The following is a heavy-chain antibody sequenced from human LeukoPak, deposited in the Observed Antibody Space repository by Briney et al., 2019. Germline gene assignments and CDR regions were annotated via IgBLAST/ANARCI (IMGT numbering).Heavy chain of an antibody. D-gene: IGHD1-26*01. CDR2: ISSSSSYI. J-gene: IGHJ4*02. V-gene: IGHV3-21*01. Sequence: GGSLRLSCAASGFTFSSYSMNWVRQAPGKGLEWVSSISSSSSYIYYADSVKGRFTISRDNAKNSLYLQMNSLRAEDTAVYYCAGTVEWELLPADYWGQGTLVTVSS. CDR3: AGTVEWELLPADY. CDR1: GFTFSSYS.